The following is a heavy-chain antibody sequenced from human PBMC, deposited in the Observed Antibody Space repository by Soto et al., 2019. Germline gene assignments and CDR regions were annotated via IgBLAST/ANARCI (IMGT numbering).Heavy chain of an antibody. CDR1: GGSISSGGYY. CDR2: IYYSGST. D-gene: IGHD1-26*01. J-gene: IGHJ4*02. CDR3: ARVDAGGYAYFDY. V-gene: IGHV4-31*03. Sequence: QVQLQESGPGLVKPSQTLSLTCTVSGGSISSGGYYWSWFRQHPGKGLEWIGYIYYSGSTYYNPSLKSRVTISVDTSKNQFSLKLSSLTAADTAVFYCARVDAGGYAYFDYWGQGTLVTVSS.